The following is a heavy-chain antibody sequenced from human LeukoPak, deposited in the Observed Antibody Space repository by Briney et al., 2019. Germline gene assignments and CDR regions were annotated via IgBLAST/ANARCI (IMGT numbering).Heavy chain of an antibody. J-gene: IGHJ6*02. CDR2: INPNSGGA. Sequence: GASVKVSCKASGYTFTGYYMHWVRQAPGQGLEWMGRINPNSGGAKYGQKFQGRVTMTRDTSVTTVYMELSRLRSDDTAVYYCARDSRGNSDFYYYYGMDVWGQGTTVTVSS. CDR3: ARDSRGNSDFYYYYGMDV. D-gene: IGHD4-11*01. V-gene: IGHV1-2*06. CDR1: GYTFTGYY.